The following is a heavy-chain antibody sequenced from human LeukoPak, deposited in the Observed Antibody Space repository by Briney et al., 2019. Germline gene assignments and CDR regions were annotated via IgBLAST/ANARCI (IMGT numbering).Heavy chain of an antibody. CDR2: IYYSGGT. Sequence: SSETPSLTCTVSGGSISSSSYYWGWIRQPPGKGLEWIGSIYYSGGTYYNPSLKSRVTISVDTSKNQFSLKLSSVTAADTAVYYCARIAVAPSRGFDYWGQGTLVTVSS. CDR3: ARIAVAPSRGFDY. J-gene: IGHJ4*02. D-gene: IGHD6-19*01. V-gene: IGHV4-39*01. CDR1: GGSISSSSYY.